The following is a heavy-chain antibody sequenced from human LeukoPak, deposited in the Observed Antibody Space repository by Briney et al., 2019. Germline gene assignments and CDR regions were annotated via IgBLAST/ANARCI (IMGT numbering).Heavy chain of an antibody. V-gene: IGHV4-59*01. CDR2: IYYSGST. D-gene: IGHD2-15*01. CDR3: ARGIVVVAATPVWFDP. Sequence: SETLSLTCTVSGGSISSYYWSWIRQPPGKGLEWIGYIYYSGSTDYNPSLKSRVTISVDTSKNQFSLKLSSVTAADTAVYYCARGIVVVAATPVWFDPWGQGTLVTVSS. CDR1: GGSISSYY. J-gene: IGHJ5*02.